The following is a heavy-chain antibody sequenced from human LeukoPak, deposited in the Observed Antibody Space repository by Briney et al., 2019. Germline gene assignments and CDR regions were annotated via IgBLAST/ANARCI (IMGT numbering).Heavy chain of an antibody. J-gene: IGHJ5*02. Sequence: ASVKASCKASGYTFTSYGISWVRQAPGQGLEWMGWISAYNGNTNYAQKLQGRVTMTTDTSTSTAYMELRSLRSDDTAVYYCARERFPNRAPNWFDPWGQGTLVTVSS. CDR1: GYTFTSYG. D-gene: IGHD3-10*01. CDR3: ARERFPNRAPNWFDP. CDR2: ISAYNGNT. V-gene: IGHV1-18*01.